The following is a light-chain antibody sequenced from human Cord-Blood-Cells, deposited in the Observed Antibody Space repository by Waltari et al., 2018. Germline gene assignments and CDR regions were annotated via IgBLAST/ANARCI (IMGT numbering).Light chain of an antibody. CDR1: QSISSW. CDR2: KAS. V-gene: IGKV1-5*03. Sequence: QMNPAPSNPSSSVGNQITITCRASQSISSWLAWYQQKPGKAPKLLIYKASSLESGVPSRFSGSGSGTEFTLTISSLQPDDFATYYCQQYNSYSYSFGQGTKLEIK. CDR3: QQYNSYSYS. J-gene: IGKJ2*03.